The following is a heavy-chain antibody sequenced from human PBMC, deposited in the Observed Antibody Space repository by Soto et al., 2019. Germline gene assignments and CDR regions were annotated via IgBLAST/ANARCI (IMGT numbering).Heavy chain of an antibody. CDR2: ISYDGSNK. J-gene: IGHJ5*02. CDR1: GFTFSSYA. CDR3: ARPSSGWENWFDP. V-gene: IGHV3-30-3*01. Sequence: GSLRLSCAASGFTFSSYAMHWVRQAPGKGLEWVAVISYDGSNKYYADSVKGRFTISRDNSKNTLYLQMNSLRAEDTAVYYCARPSSGWENWFDPWGQGTLVTVSS. D-gene: IGHD6-19*01.